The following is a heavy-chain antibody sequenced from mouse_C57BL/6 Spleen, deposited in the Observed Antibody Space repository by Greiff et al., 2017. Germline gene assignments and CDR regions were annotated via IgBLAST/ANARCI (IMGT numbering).Heavy chain of an antibody. CDR1: CFTFPAYH. D-gene: IGHD3-2*02. Sequence: QVPLQQPGAELVKPGASVKLSCKASCFTFPAYHLNWVKQRPGQGLEWIERIYPGSGNTYYNEKFKGKATRTAEKSSSTAYMQLSSLTSEDSAVYFCARGDSSGIDDWGQGTTLTVSS. J-gene: IGHJ2*01. CDR2: IYPGSGNT. CDR3: ARGDSSGIDD. V-gene: IGHV1-76*01.